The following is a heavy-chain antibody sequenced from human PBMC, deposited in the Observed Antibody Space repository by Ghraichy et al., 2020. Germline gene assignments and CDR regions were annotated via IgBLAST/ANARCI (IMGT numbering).Heavy chain of an antibody. CDR2: IKQDGSEK. D-gene: IGHD3-22*01. CDR3: ARDREDYYDSSGYGLCDY. CDR1: GFTFSSYC. Sequence: GGSLRLSCAASGFTFSSYCISWVRQAPGKGLEWVANIKQDGSEKYYVDSVKGRFTISRDNAKNSLYLQMNSLRAEDTAVYYGARDREDYYDSSGYGLCDYWGQGTLVTVSS. J-gene: IGHJ4*02. V-gene: IGHV3-7*03.